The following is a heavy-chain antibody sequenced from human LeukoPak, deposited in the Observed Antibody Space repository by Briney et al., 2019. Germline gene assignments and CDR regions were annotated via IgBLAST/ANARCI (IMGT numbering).Heavy chain of an antibody. CDR1: GFTVSNNY. D-gene: IGHD1-14*01. Sequence: GGSLRLSCVVSGFTVSNNYMKWVRQAPGKGLEWVSTIYGGGSTYYADSVRGRFTISRHNSKNTLYVQMNSLRPEDTAVYYCARGWEPFDYWGQGSLVTVSS. V-gene: IGHV3-53*04. J-gene: IGHJ4*02. CDR2: IYGGGST. CDR3: ARGWEPFDY.